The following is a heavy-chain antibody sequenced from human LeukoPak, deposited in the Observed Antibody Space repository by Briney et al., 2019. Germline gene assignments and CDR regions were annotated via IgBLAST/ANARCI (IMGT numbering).Heavy chain of an antibody. CDR3: ARGPDYDFWSGYPY. D-gene: IGHD3-3*01. V-gene: IGHV4-34*01. Sequence: SETLSLTCAVYGGSFSGYYWSWIRQPPGKGLEWIGEINHSGSTNYNPPLKSRVTISVDTSKNQFSLKLSSVTAADTAVYYCARGPDYDFWSGYPYWGQGTLVTVSS. J-gene: IGHJ4*02. CDR1: GGSFSGYY. CDR2: INHSGST.